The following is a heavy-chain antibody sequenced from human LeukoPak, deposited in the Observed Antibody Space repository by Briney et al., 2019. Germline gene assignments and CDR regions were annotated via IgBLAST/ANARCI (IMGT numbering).Heavy chain of an antibody. V-gene: IGHV4-34*01. CDR2: INHSGST. J-gene: IGHJ4*02. D-gene: IGHD6-6*01. CDR3: ARQGARRGACNY. Sequence: SETLSLTCAVYGGSFSGYYWSWIRQPPGKGLEWIGEINHSGSTNYNPSLKSRVTISVDTSKNQFSLKLSSVTAADTAVYYCARQGARRGACNYWGQGTLVTVSS. CDR1: GGSFSGYY.